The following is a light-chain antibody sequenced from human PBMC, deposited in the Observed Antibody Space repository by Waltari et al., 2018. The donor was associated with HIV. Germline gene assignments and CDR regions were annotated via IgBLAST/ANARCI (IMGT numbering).Light chain of an antibody. Sequence: QSALTQPPSASGSPGQSVTISCTGTSSDVGGYNYVSWYQQHPSNAPTVMIYEVSGRPSGVPDRFPGSKPAKTASRTVSGLQAENEADYYSTSYAGSSNVVVGGGTKLTVL. CDR1: SSDVGGYNY. CDR3: TSYAGSSNVV. CDR2: EVS. V-gene: IGLV2-8*01. J-gene: IGLJ2*01.